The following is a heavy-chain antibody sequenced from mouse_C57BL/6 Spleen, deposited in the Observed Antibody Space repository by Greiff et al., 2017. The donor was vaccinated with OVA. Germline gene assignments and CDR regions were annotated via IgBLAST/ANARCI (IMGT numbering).Heavy chain of an antibody. Sequence: EVMLVEPGGGLVKPGGSLKLSCAASGFTFSSYAMSWVRQTPEKRLEWVATISDGGSYTYYPDNVKGRFTISRDNAKNNLYLQMSHLKSEDTAVYYCARGEGYFDYWGQGTTLTVSS. J-gene: IGHJ2*01. V-gene: IGHV5-4*03. CDR1: GFTFSSYA. CDR3: ARGEGYFDY. CDR2: ISDGGSYT.